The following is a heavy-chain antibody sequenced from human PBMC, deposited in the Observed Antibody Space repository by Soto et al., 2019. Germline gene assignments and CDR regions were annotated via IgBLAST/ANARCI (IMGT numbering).Heavy chain of an antibody. J-gene: IGHJ4*02. V-gene: IGHV5-10-1*01. Sequence: PGQSLKISCKGSGYSFTSYWSSWVSQMPGKGLEQMGRIDPSDSYTNYSPSFQGHVTISADNSISTAYLQWSSLQAADTAMYYCARWSYCTNXVCYGLRCLSFGSGFVYWGQGPMGT. CDR1: GYSFTSYW. CDR3: ARWSYCTNXVCYGLRCLSFGSGFVY. D-gene: IGHD2-8*01. CDR2: IDPSDSYT.